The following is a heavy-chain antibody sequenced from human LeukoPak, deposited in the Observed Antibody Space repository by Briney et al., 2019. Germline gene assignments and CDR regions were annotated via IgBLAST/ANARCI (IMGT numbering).Heavy chain of an antibody. Sequence: ASVKVSCKATGYTFTDYYIQWVRQAPGQGLEWMGWINPNSGGTKYAQKFQGRVTMTRDTSISTAYMELSRLRSDDTAVYYCARVGGANAVAGYFDYWGQGTLVTVSS. D-gene: IGHD6-19*01. CDR2: INPNSGGT. CDR1: GYTFTDYY. V-gene: IGHV1-2*02. J-gene: IGHJ4*02. CDR3: ARVGGANAVAGYFDY.